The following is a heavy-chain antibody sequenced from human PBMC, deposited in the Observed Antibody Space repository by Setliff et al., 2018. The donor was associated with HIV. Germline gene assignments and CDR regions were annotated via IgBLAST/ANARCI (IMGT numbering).Heavy chain of an antibody. CDR2: INHSGST. J-gene: IGHJ6*02. V-gene: IGHV4-34*01. D-gene: IGHD6-19*01. CDR1: GGSFNGYY. CDR3: ARRPAGAVAGGYGMDV. Sequence: PSETLSLTCAVYGGSFNGYYWSWIRQPPGKGLEWIGEINHSGSTNYNPSLKSRVTVSVDTSKNQFSLKLGSVTAADTAVYYCARRPAGAVAGGYGMDVWGQGTTVTVSS.